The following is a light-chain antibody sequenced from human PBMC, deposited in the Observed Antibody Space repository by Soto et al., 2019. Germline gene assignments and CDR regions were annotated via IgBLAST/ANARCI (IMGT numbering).Light chain of an antibody. J-gene: IGLJ2*01. V-gene: IGLV5-45*03. CDR2: YKSDSDK. CDR1: SGSNVGTYR. CDR3: MIWHSSAWV. Sequence: QAVLTQPSSLSASPGASASLTCTLRSGSNVGTYRIYWYQQKPGSPPQYRLRYKSDSDKQQGSGVPSRFSGSKDASANAGILLISGLQSEDEADYYCMIWHSSAWVFGGGTKVTVL.